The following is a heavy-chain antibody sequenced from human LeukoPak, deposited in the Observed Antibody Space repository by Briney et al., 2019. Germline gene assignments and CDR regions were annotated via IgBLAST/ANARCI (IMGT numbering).Heavy chain of an antibody. D-gene: IGHD5-12*01. CDR3: ARANSGYDWVDY. Sequence: ASVKVSCKASGYTFTGYYMHWVRQAPGQGLEWMGWINPNSGGTNYAQKFQGRVTITRNTSISTAYMELSSLRSEDTAVYYCARANSGYDWVDYWGQGTLVTVSS. CDR2: INPNSGGT. V-gene: IGHV1-2*02. J-gene: IGHJ4*02. CDR1: GYTFTGYY.